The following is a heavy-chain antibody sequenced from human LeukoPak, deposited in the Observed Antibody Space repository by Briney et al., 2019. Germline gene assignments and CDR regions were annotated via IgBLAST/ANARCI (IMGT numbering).Heavy chain of an antibody. V-gene: IGHV3-23*01. CDR1: GFTFSSYG. CDR3: AKLSGDIPPS. Sequence: HPGGSLRLSCAASGFTFSSYGMSWVRQAPGKGLEWVSSISGSGDKIYQADSMKGRFTISRDNSKDTAFLQLSSLRADDTAVYFCAKLSGDIPPSWGQGTLVTVSS. D-gene: IGHD3-9*01. J-gene: IGHJ5*02. CDR2: ISGSGDKI.